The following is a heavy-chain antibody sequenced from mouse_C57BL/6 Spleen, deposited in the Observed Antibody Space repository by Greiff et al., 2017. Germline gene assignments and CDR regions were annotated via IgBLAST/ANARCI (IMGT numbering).Heavy chain of an antibody. CDR1: GFSFNTYA. CDR2: IRSKSNNYAT. V-gene: IGHV10-1*01. Sequence: EVQLVESGGGLVQPKGSLKLSCAASGFSFNTYAMNWVRQAPGKGLEWVARIRSKSNNYATYYADSVKDRFTISRDDSESMLYLQMNNLKTEDTAMYYCVRQGYDYDYAMDDWGQGTSVTVSS. CDR3: VRQGYDYDYAMDD. J-gene: IGHJ4*01. D-gene: IGHD2-4*01.